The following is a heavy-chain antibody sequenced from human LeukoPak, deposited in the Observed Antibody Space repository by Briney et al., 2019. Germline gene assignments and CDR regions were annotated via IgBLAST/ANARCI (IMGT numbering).Heavy chain of an antibody. J-gene: IGHJ4*01. CDR3: ARWGYTRFDY. CDR1: GGSFSGYY. Sequence: SETLSLTCAVYGGSFSGYYWSWIRQPPGKGLEWIGEINHSGSTNYNPSLKSRVTISVDTSKNQFSLKLSSVTAADTAVYYCARWGYTRFDYWGQEPWSPSPQ. CDR2: INHSGST. V-gene: IGHV4-34*01. D-gene: IGHD5-24*01.